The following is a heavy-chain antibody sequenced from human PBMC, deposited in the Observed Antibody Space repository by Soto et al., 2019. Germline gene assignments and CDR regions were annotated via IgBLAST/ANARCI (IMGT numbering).Heavy chain of an antibody. V-gene: IGHV3-23*01. Sequence: GGSLRLSCAASGFTFSSYAMSWVRQAPGKGLEWVSAISGSGGSTYYADSVKGRFTISRDNSKNTLYLQMNSLRAEDTAVYYCAKEEDIVVVVAAPHFVYWGQGTLVTVSS. D-gene: IGHD2-15*01. CDR1: GFTFSSYA. J-gene: IGHJ4*02. CDR2: ISGSGGST. CDR3: AKEEDIVVVVAAPHFVY.